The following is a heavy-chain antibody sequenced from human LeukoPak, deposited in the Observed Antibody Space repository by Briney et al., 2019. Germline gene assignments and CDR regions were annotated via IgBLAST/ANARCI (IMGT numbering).Heavy chain of an antibody. V-gene: IGHV3-23*01. Sequence: PGGSLRLSCAASGFTFSSCAMSWVRQAPGKRLEWVSAISGDGVNTYYADSVKGRFTISRDNSKNTLYLQMNSLRADDTAVYYCAKGPLIAVAGTTWDYWGQGTLATVSS. J-gene: IGHJ4*01. CDR2: ISGDGVNT. D-gene: IGHD6-19*01. CDR1: GFTFSSCA. CDR3: AKGPLIAVAGTTWDY.